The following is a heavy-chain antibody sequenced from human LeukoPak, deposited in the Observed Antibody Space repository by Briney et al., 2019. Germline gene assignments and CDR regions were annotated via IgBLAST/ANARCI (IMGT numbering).Heavy chain of an antibody. CDR1: GGSISSYY. Sequence: SETLSLTCTVSGGSISSYYWSWIRQPPGKGLEWIGYIYYSGSTNYNPSLKSRVTISVGTSKNQFSLKLSSVTAADTAVYYCARLQYCTSTSCYGHWKYYFDYWGQGTLVTVSS. V-gene: IGHV4-59*01. D-gene: IGHD2-2*01. J-gene: IGHJ4*02. CDR2: IYYSGST. CDR3: ARLQYCTSTSCYGHWKYYFDY.